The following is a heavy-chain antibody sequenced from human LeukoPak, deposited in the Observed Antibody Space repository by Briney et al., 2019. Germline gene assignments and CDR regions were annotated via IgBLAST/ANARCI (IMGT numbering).Heavy chain of an antibody. Sequence: GRSLRLSCAASGFTFSSYAMRWVRQAPGKGLEWVAVISYDGSNKYYADSVKGRFTISRDNSKNTLYLQMNSLRAEDTAVYYCAREVRVVVPAAITSEFYYYYMDVWGKGTTVTVSS. CDR3: AREVRVVVPAAITSEFYYYYMDV. D-gene: IGHD2-2*01. CDR1: GFTFSSYA. V-gene: IGHV3-30*04. CDR2: ISYDGSNK. J-gene: IGHJ6*03.